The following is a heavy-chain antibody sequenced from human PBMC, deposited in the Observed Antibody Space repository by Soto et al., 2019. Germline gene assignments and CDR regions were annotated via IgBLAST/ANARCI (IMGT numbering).Heavy chain of an antibody. D-gene: IGHD6-13*01. V-gene: IGHV3-33*01. J-gene: IGHJ5*02. CDR1: GFTFSSYG. CDR2: LWYDGSNK. CDR3: ARGYGWFDP. Sequence: QVQLVESGGGVVQPGRSLRLSCAASGFTFSSYGMHWVRQAPGKGLEWVAVLWYDGSNKYYADSVKGRFTISRDNSKNSLYLQMNSLSAEATAVYYCARGYGWFDPWGQGTLVTVSS.